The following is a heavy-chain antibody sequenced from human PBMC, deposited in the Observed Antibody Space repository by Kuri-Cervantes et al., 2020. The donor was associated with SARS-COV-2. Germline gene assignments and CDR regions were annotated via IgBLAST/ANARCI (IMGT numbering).Heavy chain of an antibody. J-gene: IGHJ5*02. D-gene: IGHD3-3*01. Sequence: WESLTLSCSASGFSFSSYAMHWVRQAPGTGLGWVAVISYDGSNKYYADSVKDRFTISRDNSKNTLYLQMNSLRAEDTAVYYCASSGRERDTIFGVVMLSGWFDPWGQGTLVTVSS. V-gene: IGHV3-30-3*01. CDR2: ISYDGSNK. CDR1: GFSFSSYA. CDR3: ASSGRERDTIFGVVMLSGWFDP.